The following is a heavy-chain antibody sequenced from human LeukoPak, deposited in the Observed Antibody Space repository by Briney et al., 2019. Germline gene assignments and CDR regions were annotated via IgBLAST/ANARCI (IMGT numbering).Heavy chain of an antibody. J-gene: IGHJ3*02. CDR2: IYHSGST. Sequence: PSETVSLTCTVSGGSISSGGYYWSWIRQPPGKGLEWTGYIYHSGSTYYNPSLKSRVTISVDRSKNQFSLKLSSVTAADTAVYYCATCFEFEERYYDFWSGYLGAFDIWGQGTMVTVSS. D-gene: IGHD3-3*01. CDR1: GGSISSGGYY. CDR3: ATCFEFEERYYDFWSGYLGAFDI. V-gene: IGHV4-30-2*01.